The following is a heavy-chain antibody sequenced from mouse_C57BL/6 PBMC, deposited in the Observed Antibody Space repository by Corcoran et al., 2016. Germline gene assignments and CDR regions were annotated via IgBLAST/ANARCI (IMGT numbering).Heavy chain of an antibody. J-gene: IGHJ4*01. D-gene: IGHD2-1*01. CDR1: GYTFTDYY. CDR3: ASIYYGNYHYAMDY. V-gene: IGHV1-26*01. CDR2: INPNNGGT. Sequence: EVQLQQSGPELVKPGASVKISCKASGYTFTDYYMNWVKQSHGKSLEWIGDINPNNGGTSYNQKFKGKATLTVDKSSSTAYMELRSLTSEDSAVYYCASIYYGNYHYAMDYWGQGTSVTVSS.